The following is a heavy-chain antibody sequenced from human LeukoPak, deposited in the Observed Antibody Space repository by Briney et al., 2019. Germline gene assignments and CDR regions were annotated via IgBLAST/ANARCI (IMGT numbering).Heavy chain of an antibody. CDR3: AKIHDFWSGYQDY. D-gene: IGHD3-3*01. V-gene: IGHV3-23*01. CDR2: ISGSGGST. Sequence: GGSLRLSCAAAGFTFSSYAKSWVRQAPGKGLEWVSAISGSGGSTYYADSVKGRFTISRDNSKNTLYLQMNSLRAEDTAVYYCAKIHDFWSGYQDYWGQGTLVTVSS. CDR1: GFTFSSYA. J-gene: IGHJ4*02.